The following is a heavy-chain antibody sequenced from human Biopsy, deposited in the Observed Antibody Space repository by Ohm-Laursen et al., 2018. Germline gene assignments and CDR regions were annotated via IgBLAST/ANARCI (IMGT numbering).Heavy chain of an antibody. CDR2: IIAVSGLV. CDR1: GGTFSNYA. CDR3: ATPFQYYDSWGGYPPFDH. Sequence: SVKVSCKASGGTFSNYAISWVRQAPGEGLEWMGGIIAVSGLVNYAPKFQGRVSITADKSTTTAYLELSNLKSEDTAVYYCATPFQYYDSWGGYPPFDHWGQGTLVTVSS. V-gene: IGHV1-69*10. D-gene: IGHD3-3*01. J-gene: IGHJ4*02.